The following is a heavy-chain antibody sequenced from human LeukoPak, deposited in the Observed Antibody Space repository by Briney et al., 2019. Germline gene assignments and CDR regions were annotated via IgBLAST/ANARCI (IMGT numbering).Heavy chain of an antibody. D-gene: IGHD1-26*01. V-gene: IGHV3-30*04. CDR2: ISYDGSNK. CDR3: ASVQASIVGTTWFDY. J-gene: IGHJ4*02. Sequence: GGSLRLSCAASGFTFSSYAMHWVRQAPGKGLEWVAVISYDGSNKYYADSVKGRFTISRDNSKNTLYLQMNSLRAEDTAVYYCASVQASIVGTTWFDYWGQGTLVTVSS. CDR1: GFTFSSYA.